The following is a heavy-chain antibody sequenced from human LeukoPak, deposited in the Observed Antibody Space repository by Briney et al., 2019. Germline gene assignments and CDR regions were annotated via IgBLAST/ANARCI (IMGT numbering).Heavy chain of an antibody. V-gene: IGHV5-51*01. J-gene: IGHJ4*02. CDR1: GYSFSSYW. CDR2: IYPGGSET. CDR3: ARASRDGYNQNFDY. D-gene: IGHD5-24*01. Sequence: GESLKISGKGLGYSFSSYWNAWVRQRPGKGLEWMGIIYPGGSETRYDPSFQGQVTISADSSTSTAYLQWSSLRASDTAMYYCARASRDGYNQNFDYWGQGTLVTVSS.